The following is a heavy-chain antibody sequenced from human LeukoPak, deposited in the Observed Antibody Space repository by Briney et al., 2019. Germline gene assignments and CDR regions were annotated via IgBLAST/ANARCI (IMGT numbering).Heavy chain of an antibody. D-gene: IGHD3-10*01. V-gene: IGHV3-21*01. J-gene: IGHJ6*02. CDR1: GSTFSRYW. CDR3: ARGHYGDHGMDV. CDR2: ISSSSSYI. Sequence: PGGSLRLSCAASGSTFSRYWMSWVRQAPGKGLEWVSYISSSSSYIYYADSVKGRFTISRDNANNSLYLQMNSLRVDDTAVYYCARGHYGDHGMDVWGQGTTVTVSS.